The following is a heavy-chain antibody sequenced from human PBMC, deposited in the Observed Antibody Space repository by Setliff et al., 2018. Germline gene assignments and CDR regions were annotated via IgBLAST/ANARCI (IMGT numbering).Heavy chain of an antibody. CDR2: INPSSGRT. CDR3: ARSITLVRGAYWNFDY. J-gene: IGHJ4*02. V-gene: IGHV1-46*01. D-gene: IGHD3-10*01. Sequence: ASVKVSCKASGYTFTSHYMHWVRQAPGLGLEWMGTINPSSGRTSYAQKFQGRVTMTRDTSTSTVYMELSSLRSEDTAVYYCARSITLVRGAYWNFDYWGQGALVTVSS. CDR1: GYTFTSHY.